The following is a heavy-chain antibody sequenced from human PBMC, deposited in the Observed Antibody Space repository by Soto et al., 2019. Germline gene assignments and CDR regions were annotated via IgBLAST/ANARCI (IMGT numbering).Heavy chain of an antibody. CDR3: ARPGSRWSPYYYMDV. Sequence: GESLKISCKVYGYSFTDYWIAWVRQMPGKGLEWMGIIYSGNSDTRYSPSFQGQVTISADKSINTAYLQWSSLKASDTAIYYCARPGSRWSPYYYMDVWGKGTTVTVSS. D-gene: IGHD6-13*01. J-gene: IGHJ6*03. V-gene: IGHV5-51*01. CDR1: GYSFTDYW. CDR2: IYSGNSDT.